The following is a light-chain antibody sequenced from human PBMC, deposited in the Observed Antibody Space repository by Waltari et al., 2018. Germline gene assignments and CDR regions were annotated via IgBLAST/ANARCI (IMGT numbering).Light chain of an antibody. CDR3: SSFTTNTVVV. CDR2: DVT. Sequence: WYHQRPDIPPKLIIYDVTKRPSGISSRFSGSKSGNTASLTISGLQAEDEADYYCSSFTTNTVVVFGGGTTLTVL. V-gene: IGLV2-14*04. J-gene: IGLJ3*02.